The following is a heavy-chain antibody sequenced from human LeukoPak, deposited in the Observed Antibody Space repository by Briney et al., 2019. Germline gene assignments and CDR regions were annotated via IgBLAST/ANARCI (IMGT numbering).Heavy chain of an antibody. J-gene: IGHJ6*03. Sequence: GGSLRLSCVASGFTFSNYGTHWVREAPGKGLEWVTFMQYDGSVEFYADSVKGRFTISRDNSKNTLYLQMNSLRAEDTAVYYCAKDCSTSNYYYYYYYIDVWGKGTTVTVSS. CDR1: GFTFSNYG. CDR3: AKDCSTSNYYYYYYYIDV. D-gene: IGHD2-2*01. CDR2: MQYDGSVE. V-gene: IGHV3-30*02.